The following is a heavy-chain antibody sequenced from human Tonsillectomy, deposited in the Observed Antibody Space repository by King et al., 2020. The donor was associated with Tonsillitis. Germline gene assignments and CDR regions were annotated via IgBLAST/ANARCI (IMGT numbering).Heavy chain of an antibody. CDR3: ARGYYYDSSGYYPPLDY. CDR1: GFTFSSYS. J-gene: IGHJ4*02. CDR2: ISSSGGAI. D-gene: IGHD3-22*01. V-gene: IGHV3-48*01. Sequence: VQLVESGGGLVQPGGSLRLSCAASGFTFSSYSMNWVRQAPGKGLEWVSYISSSGGAIYYADSVKGRFTISRDNAKNSLYLQMNSLRAEDTAVYYCARGYYYDSSGYYPPLDYWGQGTLVTVSS.